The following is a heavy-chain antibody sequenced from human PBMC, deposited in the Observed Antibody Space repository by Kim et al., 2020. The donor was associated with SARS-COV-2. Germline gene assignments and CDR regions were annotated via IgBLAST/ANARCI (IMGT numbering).Heavy chain of an antibody. Sequence: SETLSRTCTISGGSISSGGYYWSWIRQHPGKGLEWIGYIYYSGSTYYNPSLKSRVTISVDTSKNQFSLKLSSVTAADTAVYYCARAETIFGVVIGCFDYWGQETLVTVSS. CDR2: IYYSGST. V-gene: IGHV4-31*03. CDR1: GGSISSGGYY. J-gene: IGHJ4*02. D-gene: IGHD3-3*01. CDR3: ARAETIFGVVIGCFDY.